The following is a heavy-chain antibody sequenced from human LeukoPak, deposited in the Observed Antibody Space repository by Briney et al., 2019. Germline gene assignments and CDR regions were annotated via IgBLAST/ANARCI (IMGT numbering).Heavy chain of an antibody. Sequence: ASVKVSCKASGGTFSSYAISWVRQAPGQGLEWMGGIIPIFGTANYAQKFQGRVTITADKSTSTAYMELSSLRSEDTAVHYCARVGSGSYYFDYWGQGTLVTVSS. CDR2: IIPIFGTA. CDR1: GGTFSSYA. J-gene: IGHJ4*02. V-gene: IGHV1-69*06. D-gene: IGHD3-10*01. CDR3: ARVGSGSYYFDY.